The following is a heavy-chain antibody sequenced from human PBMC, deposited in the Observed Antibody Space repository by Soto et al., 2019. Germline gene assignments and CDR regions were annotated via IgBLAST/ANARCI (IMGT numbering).Heavy chain of an antibody. V-gene: IGHV1-8*01. D-gene: IGHD3-10*01. CDR3: AGVVMVRGIMRAFDI. CDR1: GYTFTSYD. J-gene: IGHJ3*02. CDR2: MNPNSGNT. Sequence: ASVKVSCKASGYTFTSYDINWVRQATGQGLEWMGWMNPNSGNTGYAQKFQGRVTMTRNTSISTAYKKLSSRRSEDTAVYYCAGVVMVRGIMRAFDIWGQGTMVTVSS.